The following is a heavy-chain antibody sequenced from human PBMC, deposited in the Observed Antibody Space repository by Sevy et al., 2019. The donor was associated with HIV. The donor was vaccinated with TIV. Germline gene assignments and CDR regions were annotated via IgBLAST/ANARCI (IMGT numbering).Heavy chain of an antibody. Sequence: GGYLRLSCAASGFTFSKYWMGWVRQAPGKGLEWVANIKQDAGQKYYVDSVKGRFTISRDNAKNSLFLQMNSLRAEDTAVYFCARDHGNYYFHYWGQGTVVTVSS. CDR1: GFTFSKYW. J-gene: IGHJ4*02. CDR2: IKQDAGQK. V-gene: IGHV3-7*01. CDR3: ARDHGNYYFHY. D-gene: IGHD1-7*01.